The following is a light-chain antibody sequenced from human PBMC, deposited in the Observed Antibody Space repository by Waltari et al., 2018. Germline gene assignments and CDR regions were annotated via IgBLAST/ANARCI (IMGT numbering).Light chain of an antibody. Sequence: QSALTQPASVSGSPGQSITISCTGTSSDVGGYNHVSWYQQHPGKAPKLMIYEVSNRPSGVSNRFSGSKSGNTASLTISGLQAEDEDDYYCSSYTSSSTPVFGGGTKLTVL. V-gene: IGLV2-14*01. CDR3: SSYTSSSTPV. CDR2: EVS. CDR1: SSDVGGYNH. J-gene: IGLJ2*01.